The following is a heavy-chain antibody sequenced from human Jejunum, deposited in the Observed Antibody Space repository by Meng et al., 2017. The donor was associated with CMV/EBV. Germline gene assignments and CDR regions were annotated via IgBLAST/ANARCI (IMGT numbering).Heavy chain of an antibody. V-gene: IGHV4-39*07. Sequence: QLQLQESCPGLVKPSETLALTCNVSGGSISSSNYYWGWIRQPPGKGLEWIGSLFYTGSTYYNPSLKSRVTISVDTPNNQFSLKLTSVTAADTAVYYCARDGDGTNRRGPDCFDYWGQGTLVTVSS. J-gene: IGHJ4*02. D-gene: IGHD2-8*01. CDR3: ARDGDGTNRRGPDCFDY. CDR2: LFYTGST. CDR1: GGSISSSNYY.